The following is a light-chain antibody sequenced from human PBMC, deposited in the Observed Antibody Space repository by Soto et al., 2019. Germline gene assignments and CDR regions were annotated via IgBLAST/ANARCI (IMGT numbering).Light chain of an antibody. J-gene: IGKJ1*01. CDR1: QSITIW. Sequence: DIQMTQSPSTLSASVGDRVTITCRASQSITIWLAWYQQKPGKAPKLLIFDASSLESGVPLRFSGSGSGTEFTLTIRCLQPDDFATYCCQHYSSYSWTFGEGTKVEIK. CDR2: DAS. V-gene: IGKV1-5*01. CDR3: QHYSSYSWT.